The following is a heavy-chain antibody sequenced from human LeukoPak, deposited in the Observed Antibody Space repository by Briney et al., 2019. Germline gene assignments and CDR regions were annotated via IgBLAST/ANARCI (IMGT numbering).Heavy chain of an antibody. CDR3: ARHVWLQPFDY. CDR1: GGSISSYY. V-gene: IGHV4-59*01. J-gene: IGHJ4*02. CDR2: IYYSGST. Sequence: SETLSLTCTVSGGSISSYYWSWIRLPPGTGLEWIGYIYYSGSTNYNPSLKSRVTISVDTSKNQFSLKLSSVTAADTAVYYCARHVWLQPFDYWGQGTLVTVSS. D-gene: IGHD3-9*01.